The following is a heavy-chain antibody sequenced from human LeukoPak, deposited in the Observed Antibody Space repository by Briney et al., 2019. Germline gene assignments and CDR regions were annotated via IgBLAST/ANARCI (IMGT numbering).Heavy chain of an antibody. CDR2: IRYDGSNK. J-gene: IGHJ4*02. CDR3: ARGSIRYYDLPYYFDY. V-gene: IGHV3-30*02. CDR1: GFTFSSYG. Sequence: PGGSLRLSCAASGFTFSSYGMHWVRQAPGKGLEWVAFIRYDGSNKYYADSVKGRFTISRDNSKNTLYLQMNSLRAEDTAVYFCARGSIRYYDLPYYFDYWGQGTLVTVSS. D-gene: IGHD3-3*01.